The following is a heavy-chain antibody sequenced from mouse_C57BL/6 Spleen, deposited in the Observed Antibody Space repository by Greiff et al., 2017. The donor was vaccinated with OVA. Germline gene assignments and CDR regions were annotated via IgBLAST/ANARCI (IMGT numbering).Heavy chain of an antibody. CDR1: GYTFTSYW. CDR3: ALWSRV. V-gene: IGHV1-64*01. D-gene: IGHD1-1*02. CDR2: INPNSGST. J-gene: IGHJ1*03. Sequence: QVQLQQPGDELVKPGASVKLSCTASGYTFTSYWMHWVKQRPGQGLEWIGMINPNSGSTNYNEKFKSKATLTVDKSYSPAYLQISSLTSEDSAVYYCALWSRVWGTGTTVTVSS.